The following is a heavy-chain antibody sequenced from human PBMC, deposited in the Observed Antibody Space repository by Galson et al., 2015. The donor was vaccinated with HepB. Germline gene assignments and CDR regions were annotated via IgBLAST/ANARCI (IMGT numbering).Heavy chain of an antibody. D-gene: IGHD4-11*01. Sequence: SLRLSCAPSGFTFSANWMSWARQALGKGLEWVATINHDGSKKLYVDSVKGRFTISRDNAENSLYLQMNSLRAEVTAVYYCATSNYGPDYWGQGTPVTVSS. CDR3: ATSNYGPDY. J-gene: IGHJ4*02. CDR1: GFTFSANW. CDR2: INHDGSKK. V-gene: IGHV3-7*01.